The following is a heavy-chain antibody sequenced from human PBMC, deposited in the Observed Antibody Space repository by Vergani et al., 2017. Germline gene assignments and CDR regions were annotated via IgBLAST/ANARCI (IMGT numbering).Heavy chain of an antibody. J-gene: IGHJ6*03. D-gene: IGHD2/OR15-2a*01. CDR2: IYYSGSA. CDR3: ARAGLPFYAFYMDV. Sequence: QVQLQESGPGLVKPSQTLSLTCTVSGGSISSGDYYWSWIRQPPGKGLEWIGYIYYSGSASYNPSLKSRLSISVDTSKNQFSLKLTSVTAADTAVYFCARAGLPFYAFYMDVWGKGITVTVSS. CDR1: GGSISSGDYY. V-gene: IGHV4-30-4*08.